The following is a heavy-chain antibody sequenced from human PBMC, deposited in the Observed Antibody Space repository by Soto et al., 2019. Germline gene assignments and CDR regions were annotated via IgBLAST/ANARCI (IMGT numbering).Heavy chain of an antibody. CDR2: INAGNGNT. CDR3: ARDQGGTYYDYVWGSYRPASFDY. Sequence: QVQLVQSGAEVKKPGASVKVSCKASGYTFTSYAMHWVRQAPGQRLEWMGWINAGNGNTKYSQKFQGRVTITRDTSASTAYMGLSSLRSEDTAVYYCARDQGGTYYDYVWGSYRPASFDYWGQGTLVTVSS. CDR1: GYTFTSYA. V-gene: IGHV1-3*01. J-gene: IGHJ4*02. D-gene: IGHD3-16*02.